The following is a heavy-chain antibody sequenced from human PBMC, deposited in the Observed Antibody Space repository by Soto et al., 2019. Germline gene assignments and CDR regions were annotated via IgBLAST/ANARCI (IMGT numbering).Heavy chain of an antibody. Sequence: GGSLRLSCAASGFTFDYYWMHWVRQAPGKGLVWVSRVHSDGTTTTYADSVKGRFTISRDNARNTVSLQMSSLRAEDTAVYYCAREIYDDYDSSGFDHWGKGTLVTV. CDR2: VHSDGTTT. CDR1: GFTFDYYW. J-gene: IGHJ4*02. V-gene: IGHV3-74*01. CDR3: AREIYDDYDSSGFDH. D-gene: IGHD3-22*01.